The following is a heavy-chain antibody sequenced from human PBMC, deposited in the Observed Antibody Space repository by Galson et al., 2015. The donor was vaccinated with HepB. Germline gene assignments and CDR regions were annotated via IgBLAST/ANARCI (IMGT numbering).Heavy chain of an antibody. D-gene: IGHD3-22*01. Sequence: QSGAEVKKPGESLRISCKGSGYSFTSYWISWVRQMPGKGLEWMGRIDPSDSYTNYSPSFQGHVTISADKSISTAYLQWSSLKASDTAMYYCARKYYYDSSGFPDDAFDIWGQGTMVTVSS. CDR3: ARKYYYDSSGFPDDAFDI. V-gene: IGHV5-10-1*01. J-gene: IGHJ3*02. CDR2: IDPSDSYT. CDR1: GYSFTSYW.